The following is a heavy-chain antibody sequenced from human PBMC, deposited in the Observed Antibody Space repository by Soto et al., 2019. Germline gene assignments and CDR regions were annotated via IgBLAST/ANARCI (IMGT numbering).Heavy chain of an antibody. Sequence: QVQLQESGPGLVKPSGTLSLTCTVSGASISSSNWWSWVRQPPGKGLEWIGEVYHSGSTKYNPSLKSRVTMSVDKSKNQLTLNLSSVTAADTAVYFCASSNNYSLFDPWGQGPLVTVSS. J-gene: IGHJ5*02. CDR2: VYHSGST. CDR1: GASISSSNW. V-gene: IGHV4-4*02. CDR3: ASSNNYSLFDP. D-gene: IGHD4-4*01.